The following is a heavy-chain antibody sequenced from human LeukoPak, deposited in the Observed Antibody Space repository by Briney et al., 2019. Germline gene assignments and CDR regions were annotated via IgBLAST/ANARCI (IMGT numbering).Heavy chain of an antibody. CDR1: GFTFSSYG. V-gene: IGHV3-33*01. Sequence: GGSLRLSCAASGFTFSSYGMHWVRQAPGKGLERVAVIWYDGSNRYYADSVKGRFTISRDNSKNTLYLQMNSLRAEDTAVYYCVPTKAEVDYWGQGTLVTVSS. J-gene: IGHJ4*02. CDR2: IWYDGSNR. D-gene: IGHD2-2*01. CDR3: VPTKAEVDY.